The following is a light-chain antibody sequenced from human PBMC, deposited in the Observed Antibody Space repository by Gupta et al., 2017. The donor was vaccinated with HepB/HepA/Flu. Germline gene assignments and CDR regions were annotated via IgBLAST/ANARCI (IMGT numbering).Light chain of an antibody. CDR2: KAS. J-gene: IGKJ2*01. CDR1: QSVNSY. CDR3: QQRDT. Sequence: ICLHQSPAPLSLSPGERATLSCRASQSVNSYLAWYQQRPGQAPRLLLYKASSRATGIPARFIGRGSGTDCTLTISSLEPEDLAVYYCQQRDTFGQGTKLEIK. V-gene: IGKV3-11*01.